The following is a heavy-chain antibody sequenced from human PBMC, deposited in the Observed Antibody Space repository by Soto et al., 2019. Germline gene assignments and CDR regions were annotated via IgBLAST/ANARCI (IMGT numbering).Heavy chain of an antibody. CDR2: IIPISGTA. D-gene: IGHD2-2*01. Sequence: QVQLVQSGAEVKKPGSSVKVSCKASGGTFSSYAISWVRQAAGQGLEWMGGIIPISGTANYAQKFQGRVTITADESTSTLYMGLSSLRSEDTAVYFCARSQGSSTSLEIYYYYYYGMDVWGQGTTVTVSS. J-gene: IGHJ6*02. CDR1: GGTFSSYA. CDR3: ARSQGSSTSLEIYYYYYYGMDV. V-gene: IGHV1-69*01.